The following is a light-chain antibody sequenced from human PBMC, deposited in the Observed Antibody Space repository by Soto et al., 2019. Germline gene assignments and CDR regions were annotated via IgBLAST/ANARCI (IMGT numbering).Light chain of an antibody. CDR3: QQAYNFPFT. Sequence: DIQMTQSPSTLSASVGDRVTITCRASQSISSWLAWYQQKPGRDPKLLIYAASNLQTGVPSRFSGSGSGTDFALTITSLQAEDFATYHCQQAYNFPFTFGPCTKVDNK. CDR1: QSISSW. V-gene: IGKV1-12*01. J-gene: IGKJ3*01. CDR2: AAS.